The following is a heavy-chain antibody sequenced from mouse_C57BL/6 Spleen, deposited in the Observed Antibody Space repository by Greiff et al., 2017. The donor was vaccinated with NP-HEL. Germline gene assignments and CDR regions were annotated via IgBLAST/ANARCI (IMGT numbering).Heavy chain of an antibody. D-gene: IGHD4-1*01. CDR3: ARWDLAGTKGDY. V-gene: IGHV1-80*01. Sequence: QVQLQQSGAELVKPGASVKISCKASGYAFSSYWMNWVKQRPGKGLEWIGQIYPGDGDTNYNGKFKGKATLTADKSSSTAYMQLSSLTSEDSAVYFGARWDLAGTKGDYWGQGTTLTVSS. J-gene: IGHJ2*01. CDR2: IYPGDGDT. CDR1: GYAFSSYW.